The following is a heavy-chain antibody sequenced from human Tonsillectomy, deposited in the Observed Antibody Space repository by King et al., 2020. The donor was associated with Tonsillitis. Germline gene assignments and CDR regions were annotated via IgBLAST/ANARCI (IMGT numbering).Heavy chain of an antibody. V-gene: IGHV5-51*01. J-gene: IGHJ4*02. CDR1: GYSFSTYW. D-gene: IGHD6-19*01. CDR2: IYPGDSDT. Sequence: VQLVESGAEVKKPGESLKISCKGSGYSFSTYWIGWVRQMPGKGLEWMGIIYPGDSDTRYSPSFQGQVTISADKSISTAYLQWSSLKASETAMYYCARQREGYSSGWFYFDHWGQGTLVTVSS. CDR3: ARQREGYSSGWFYFDH.